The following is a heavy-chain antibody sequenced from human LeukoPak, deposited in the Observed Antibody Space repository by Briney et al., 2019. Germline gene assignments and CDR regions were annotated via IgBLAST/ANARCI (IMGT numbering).Heavy chain of an antibody. V-gene: IGHV4-39*01. CDR2: IYYSGKT. J-gene: IGHJ5*02. CDR3: ATSRRDSGYGL. Sequence: SETLSLTCTVSGDSISSSRDYWGWIRQPPGKGLDWIGSIYYSGKTFYSSSLKGRVTISVDTSKNQFSLNLRSVTPADTAVYYCATSRRDSGYGLWGQGTLVTVSS. D-gene: IGHD3-10*01. CDR1: GDSISSSRDY.